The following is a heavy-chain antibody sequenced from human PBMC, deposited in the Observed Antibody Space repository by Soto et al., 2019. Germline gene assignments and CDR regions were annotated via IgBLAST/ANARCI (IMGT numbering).Heavy chain of an antibody. CDR1: GGSISSYY. Sequence: SETLSLTCTVSGGSISSYYWSWIRQPPGKGLEWIGYIYYSGGTNYNPSLKSRVTISVDSSKNQFSLKLSSVTAADTAVYYCARDLGNYYGSGSFIQNYYYYGMDVWGQGTTVTVSS. CDR2: IYYSGGT. V-gene: IGHV4-59*12. D-gene: IGHD3-10*01. CDR3: ARDLGNYYGSGSFIQNYYYYGMDV. J-gene: IGHJ6*02.